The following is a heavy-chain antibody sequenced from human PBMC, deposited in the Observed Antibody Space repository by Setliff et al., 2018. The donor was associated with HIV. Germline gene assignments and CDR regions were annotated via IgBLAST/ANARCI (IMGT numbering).Heavy chain of an antibody. J-gene: IGHJ3*02. Sequence: LSLTCTVSGGSTSSSGHYWGWIRQPPGKGLEWIASINYSGNTYHNPSLKTRVTISVDTSKSQFSLKLNSVTAADTGVYYCARLFQWMSYSFDIWGQGTVVTVSS. CDR2: INYSGNT. CDR1: GGSTSSSGHY. V-gene: IGHV4-39*01. CDR3: ARLFQWMSYSFDI. D-gene: IGHD5-12*01.